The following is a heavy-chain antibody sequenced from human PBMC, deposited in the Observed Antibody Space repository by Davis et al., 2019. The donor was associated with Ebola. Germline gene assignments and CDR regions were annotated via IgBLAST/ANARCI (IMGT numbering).Heavy chain of an antibody. CDR1: GGSFSGYY. CDR2: INHSGST. D-gene: IGHD6-19*01. J-gene: IGHJ4*02. V-gene: IGHV4-34*01. CDR3: ATPGYSSGWVDY. Sequence: PSETLSLTCAVYGGSFSGYYWSWIRQPPGKGLEWIGEINHSGSTNYNPSLKSRVTISVDTSKNQFSLKLSSVTAADTAVYYCATPGYSSGWVDYWGQGTLVTVSS.